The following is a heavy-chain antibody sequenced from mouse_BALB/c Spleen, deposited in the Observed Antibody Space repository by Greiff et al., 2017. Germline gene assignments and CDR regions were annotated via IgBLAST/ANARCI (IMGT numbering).Heavy chain of an antibody. J-gene: IGHJ2*01. CDR2: INPSTGYT. V-gene: IGHV1-7*01. CDR3: ARFDHDY. Sequence: VKLLESGAELAKPGASVKMSCKASGYTFTSYWMHWVKQRPGQGLEWIGYINPSTGYTEYNQKFKDKATLTADKSSSTAYMQLSSLTSEDSAVYYCARFDHDYWGQGTTLTVSS. CDR1: GYTFTSYW.